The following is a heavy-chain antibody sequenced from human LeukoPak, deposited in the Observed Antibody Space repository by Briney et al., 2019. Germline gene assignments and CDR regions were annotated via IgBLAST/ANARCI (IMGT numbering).Heavy chain of an antibody. CDR2: IIPIFGTA. V-gene: IGHV1-69*06. Sequence: SVKVSCKASGGTFSSCAISWVRQAPGQGLEWMGGIIPIFGTANYAQKFQGRVTITADKSTSTAYMELSSLRSEDTAVYYCARATGLRYFDWFPFDPWGQGTLVTVSS. J-gene: IGHJ5*02. CDR1: GGTFSSCA. D-gene: IGHD3-9*01. CDR3: ARATGLRYFDWFPFDP.